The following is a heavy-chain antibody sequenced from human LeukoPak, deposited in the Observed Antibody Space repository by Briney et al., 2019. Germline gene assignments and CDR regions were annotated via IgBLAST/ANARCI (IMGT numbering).Heavy chain of an antibody. CDR1: GGTFSSYA. J-gene: IGHJ3*02. Sequence: SVKVSCKASGGTFSSYAISWVRQAPGQGLEWMGGIIPIFGTANYAQKFQGRVTITADESTSTAYMELSSLRSEDTGVYYCARERPYGDYGLSAFDIWGQGTMVTVSS. CDR3: ARERPYGDYGLSAFDI. D-gene: IGHD4-17*01. CDR2: IIPIFGTA. V-gene: IGHV1-69*01.